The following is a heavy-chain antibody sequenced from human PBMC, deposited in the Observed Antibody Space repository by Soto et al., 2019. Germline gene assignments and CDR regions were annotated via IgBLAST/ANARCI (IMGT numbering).Heavy chain of an antibody. J-gene: IGHJ6*02. CDR1: GFTLSSYG. D-gene: IGHD3-9*01. Sequence: GGSLRLCCAASGFTLSSYGMHGVRQAPGKGLEWVAVIWYDGSNKYYADSVKGRFTISRDNSKNTLYLQMNSLRAEDTAVYYCARDQRRYFDWLSPYYYYGMDVWGQGTTVTVSS. V-gene: IGHV3-33*01. CDR3: ARDQRRYFDWLSPYYYYGMDV. CDR2: IWYDGSNK.